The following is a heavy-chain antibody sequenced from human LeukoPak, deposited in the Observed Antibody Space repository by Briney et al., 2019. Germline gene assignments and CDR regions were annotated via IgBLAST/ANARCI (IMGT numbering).Heavy chain of an antibody. Sequence: PGGSLRLSCAASGFTFSSYAMSWVRQAPGKGLEWVSAISGSGGSTYYADSVKGRFTISRDNSKNTLYLQMNSLRAEDTAVYYCAKEGAHMIVVVMGLGSFDYWGQGTLVTVSS. CDR3: AKEGAHMIVVVMGLGSFDY. D-gene: IGHD3-22*01. J-gene: IGHJ4*02. CDR1: GFTFSSYA. CDR2: ISGSGGST. V-gene: IGHV3-23*01.